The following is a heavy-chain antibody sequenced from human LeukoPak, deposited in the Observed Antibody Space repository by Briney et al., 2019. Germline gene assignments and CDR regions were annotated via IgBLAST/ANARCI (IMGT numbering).Heavy chain of an antibody. CDR1: GYTFTSYG. V-gene: IGHV1-18*01. D-gene: IGHD3-22*01. J-gene: IGHJ4*02. Sequence: ASVKVSCKASGYTFTSYGISWVRQAPGQGLEWMGWISAYNGNTNYAQKLQGRVTMTTDTSTSTAYMELRSLRSDDTAVYYCARALTSYYDSSGYCCWGQGTLVTVSS. CDR2: ISAYNGNT. CDR3: ARALTSYYDSSGYCC.